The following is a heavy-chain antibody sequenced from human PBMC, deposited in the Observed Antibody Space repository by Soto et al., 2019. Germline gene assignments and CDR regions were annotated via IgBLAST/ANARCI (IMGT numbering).Heavy chain of an antibody. J-gene: IGHJ4*01. CDR2: NSPTVGIP. D-gene: IGHD1-26*01. Sequence: QVHLVQSGAEVKKPGSSVKVSCKASGGTFSSYIISWVRQAPGQGLEWMGRNSPTVGIPNYAQKFQGRVTINADRSTSTAYMELSSLRSEDTAIYYCATLGSGSYDYWGHGTLVTVSS. CDR3: ATLGSGSYDY. CDR1: GGTFSSYI. V-gene: IGHV1-69*02.